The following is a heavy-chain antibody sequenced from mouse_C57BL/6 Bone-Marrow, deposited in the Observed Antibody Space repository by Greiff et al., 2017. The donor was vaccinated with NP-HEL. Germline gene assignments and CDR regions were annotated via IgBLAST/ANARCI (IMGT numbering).Heavy chain of an antibody. J-gene: IGHJ2*01. CDR3: ARWVY. Sequence: VQLQQSGAELVRPGASVKLSCKASGYTFTDYYLNGVKQRPGQGLEWIARIYPGSGNTYYNEKFKGKATLTAEKSSSTAYMQLSSLTSEDSAVYFCARWVYWGQGTTLTVSS. CDR2: IYPGSGNT. V-gene: IGHV1-76*01. CDR1: GYTFTDYY.